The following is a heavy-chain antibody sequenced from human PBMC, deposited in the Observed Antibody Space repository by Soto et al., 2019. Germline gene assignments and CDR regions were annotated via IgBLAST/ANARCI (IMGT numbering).Heavy chain of an antibody. CDR2: ISGSGGST. Sequence: GGSLRLSCAASGFTFSSYAMSWVRQAPGKGLEWVSAISGSGGSTYYADSVKGRFTISRDNSKNTLYLQMNSLRAEDTAVYYCATRWDIWNDGDLTDYWGQGTLVTVSS. J-gene: IGHJ4*02. D-gene: IGHD1-20*01. V-gene: IGHV3-23*01. CDR3: ATRWDIWNDGDLTDY. CDR1: GFTFSSYA.